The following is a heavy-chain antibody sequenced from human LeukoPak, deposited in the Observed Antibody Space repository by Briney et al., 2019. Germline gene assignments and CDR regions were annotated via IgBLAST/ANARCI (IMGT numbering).Heavy chain of an antibody. V-gene: IGHV3-23*01. D-gene: IGHD3-3*01. CDR3: AKGGYYDFWSGPPRFYYYYYMDV. CDR2: ISGSGGST. CDR1: GFTFSSYA. J-gene: IGHJ6*03. Sequence: GGSLRLSCAASGFTFSSYAMSWVRQAPGKGLEWVSAISGSGGSTYYADSVKGRFTISRDNSKNTLYLQMNSLRAEDTAVYYCAKGGYYDFWSGPPRFYYYYYMDVWGKGTTVTVSS.